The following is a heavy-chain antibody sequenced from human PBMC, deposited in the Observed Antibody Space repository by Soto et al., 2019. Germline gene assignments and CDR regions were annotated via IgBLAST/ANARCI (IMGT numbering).Heavy chain of an antibody. CDR1: GFRFSSYA. D-gene: IGHD6-13*01. CDR2: ISGRDGST. CDR3: ARERERDAWYEDY. Sequence: EVQLLESGGGLVHPGGSLRLSCVASGFRFSSYAMSLVRQAPGEGLEWVSVISGRDGSTYYADFVKGRFTISRDDSRNTLYLQMHSLRDEDTAVYYCARERERDAWYEDYWGQGTLVTVSS. V-gene: IGHV3-23*01. J-gene: IGHJ4*02.